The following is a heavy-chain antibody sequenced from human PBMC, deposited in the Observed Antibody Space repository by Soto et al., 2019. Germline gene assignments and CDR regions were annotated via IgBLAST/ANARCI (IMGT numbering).Heavy chain of an antibody. D-gene: IGHD6-13*01. CDR3: ARRAAAGTGHFDY. V-gene: IGHV4-4*02. CDR2: IYHSGST. Sequence: SETLSLTCAVSGGSISSSNWWSWVRQPPGKGLEWIGEIYHSGSTNYNPSLKSRVTISVDKSKNQFSLKLSSVTAADTAVYYCARRAAAGTGHFDYWGQGTLVTVSS. J-gene: IGHJ4*02. CDR1: GGSISSSNW.